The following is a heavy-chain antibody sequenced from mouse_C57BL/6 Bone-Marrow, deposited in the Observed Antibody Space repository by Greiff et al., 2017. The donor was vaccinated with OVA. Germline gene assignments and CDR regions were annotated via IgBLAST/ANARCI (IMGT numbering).Heavy chain of an antibody. CDR3: ERAYYYGGRGFAC. Sequence: QVQLQQSGAELARPGASVKLSCKASGYTFTSYCISWVKQRTGQGLEWIGEIYPRSGNTYYNEKFKGKATLTADKSSRTAYMELRRLTSEDSAVSFCERAYYYGGRGFACWGQGNLVTVSA. J-gene: IGHJ3*01. V-gene: IGHV1-81*01. CDR2: IYPRSGNT. D-gene: IGHD1-1*01. CDR1: GYTFTSYC.